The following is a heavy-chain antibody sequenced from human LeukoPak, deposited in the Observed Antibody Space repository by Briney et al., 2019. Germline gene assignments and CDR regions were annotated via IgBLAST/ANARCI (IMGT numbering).Heavy chain of an antibody. D-gene: IGHD3-10*01. Sequence: PGGSLRLSCTASGFTFLDCGMSWVRQAPGKGLEWIATISASGGTRYYADSVKGRFTISRDDDKKSVSLEMHNLRVDDTAVYYCARGPDYGARSDYLDTWGQGTLVTVSS. J-gene: IGHJ5*02. CDR3: ARGPDYGARSDYLDT. CDR1: GFTFLDCG. CDR2: ISASGGTR. V-gene: IGHV3-23*01.